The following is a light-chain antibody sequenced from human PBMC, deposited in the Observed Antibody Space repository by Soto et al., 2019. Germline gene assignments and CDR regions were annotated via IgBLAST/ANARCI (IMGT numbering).Light chain of an antibody. CDR2: EGS. V-gene: IGLV2-23*01. CDR3: CSYAGSSTSVV. Sequence: QSVLTQPASVSRSPGQSITISCTGTSSNVGSYNLVSWYQQHPGKAPKLMIYEGSKRPSGVSNRFSGSKSGNTASLTISGLQAEDEADYYCCSYAGSSTSVVFGGGTQLTV. CDR1: SSNVGSYNL. J-gene: IGLJ2*01.